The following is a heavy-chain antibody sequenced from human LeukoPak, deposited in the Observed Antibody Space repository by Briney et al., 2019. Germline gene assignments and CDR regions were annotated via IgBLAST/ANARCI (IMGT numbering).Heavy chain of an antibody. CDR1: GYSFTAQY. V-gene: IGHV1-2*02. CDR2: INPNTGGS. J-gene: IGHJ3*02. D-gene: IGHD5-24*01. CDR3: ARGGYRGGAFDI. Sequence: ASVKVSCKASGYSFTAQYMHWLRQAPGQGLEWMGWINPNTGGSNFSQKFQGRVTMTRDTSISTVYMELSRLRSDDTALYYCARGGYRGGAFDIWGQGTMVTVSS.